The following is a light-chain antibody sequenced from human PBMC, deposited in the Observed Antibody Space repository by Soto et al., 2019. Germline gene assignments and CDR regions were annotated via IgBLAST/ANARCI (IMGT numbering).Light chain of an antibody. V-gene: IGLV8-61*01. CDR2: STN. CDR1: SGSVSTSSY. J-gene: IGLJ3*02. Sequence: QTVVTQEPSFSVSPGGTITLTCGLTSGSVSTSSYPSWYQQTPGQAPRTLIYSTNTRSSGVPDRFSGSLLGNKAALTITGAQADDESDYYCALSLPRGVWEFGGGTKLTVL. CDR3: ALSLPRGVWE.